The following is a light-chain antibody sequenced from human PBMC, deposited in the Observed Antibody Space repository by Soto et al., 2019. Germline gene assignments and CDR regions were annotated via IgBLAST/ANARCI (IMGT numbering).Light chain of an antibody. J-gene: IGKJ1*01. CDR1: QSISSW. Sequence: DIQMTQSPSTLSASVGDRVTITCRASQSISSWLAWYQQKPGQAPNLLIYKASSLESGVPSRFSGSGSGTEFTLTISSLQPDDFATYYCQQYNGYSWTFGQGTKVEI. V-gene: IGKV1-5*03. CDR2: KAS. CDR3: QQYNGYSWT.